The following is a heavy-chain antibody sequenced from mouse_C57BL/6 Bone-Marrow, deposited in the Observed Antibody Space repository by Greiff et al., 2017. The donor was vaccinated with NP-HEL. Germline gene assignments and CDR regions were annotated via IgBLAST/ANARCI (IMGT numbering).Heavy chain of an antibody. CDR1: GYTFTSYG. V-gene: IGHV1-81*01. CDR2: IYPRSGNT. CDR3: AREDYGSSYRYFDV. D-gene: IGHD1-1*01. Sequence: QVQLQQSGAELARPGASVKLSCKASGYTFTSYGISWVKQRTGQGLEWIGEIYPRSGNTYYNEKFKGKATLTADKSYSTAYMELRSLTSEDSAVYVCAREDYGSSYRYFDVWGTGTTVTVSS. J-gene: IGHJ1*03.